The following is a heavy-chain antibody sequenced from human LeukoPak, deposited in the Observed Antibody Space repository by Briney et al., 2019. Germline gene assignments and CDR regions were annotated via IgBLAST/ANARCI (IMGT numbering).Heavy chain of an antibody. CDR3: AKDRDGYNLGFDY. D-gene: IGHD5-24*01. CDR1: GFTFSSYA. V-gene: IGHV3-23*01. J-gene: IGHJ4*02. Sequence: GGSLRLSCAAPGFTFSSYAMSWVRQAPGKGLEWVSAISGSGGSTYYADSVKGRFTISRDNSKNTLYLQMNSLRAEDTAVYYCAKDRDGYNLGFDYWGQGTLVTVSS. CDR2: ISGSGGST.